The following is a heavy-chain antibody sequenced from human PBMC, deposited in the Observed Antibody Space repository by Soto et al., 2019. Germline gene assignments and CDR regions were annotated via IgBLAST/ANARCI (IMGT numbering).Heavy chain of an antibody. J-gene: IGHJ3*02. CDR3: ARVPTGRHDAFDI. CDR1: GFTFSSYT. V-gene: IGHV3-64*01. Sequence: GGSLRLSCAASGFTFSSYTMHWVRQAPGKGLEYVSAISSNGGSTYYANSVKGRFTISRDNSKNTLYLQMGSLRAEDMAVYYCARVPTGRHDAFDIWGQGTMVTVS. CDR2: ISSNGGST.